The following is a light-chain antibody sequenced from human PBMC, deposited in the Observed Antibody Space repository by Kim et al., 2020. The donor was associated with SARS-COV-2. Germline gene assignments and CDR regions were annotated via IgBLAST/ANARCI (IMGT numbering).Light chain of an antibody. CDR2: YDS. CDR3: QVWDTDTDDYV. Sequence: SYELTQPLSVSVAPGQTARITCGGNNIGGHSVHWYQQKPGQAPVLVIYYDSDRPSGIPERFSGSKAATTATLTISRVEAGDEADYYCQVWDTDTDDYVFG. CDR1: NIGGHS. J-gene: IGLJ1*01. V-gene: IGLV3-21*01.